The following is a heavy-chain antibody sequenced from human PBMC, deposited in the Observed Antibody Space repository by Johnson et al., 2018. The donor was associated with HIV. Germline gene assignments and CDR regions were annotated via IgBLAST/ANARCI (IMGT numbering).Heavy chain of an antibody. J-gene: IGHJ3*02. CDR1: GFTFSSYA. CDR3: ARAGYSYGLGAFDI. D-gene: IGHD5-18*01. CDR2: ISYDGSNK. V-gene: IGHV3-30*04. Sequence: QVHLVESGGGVVQPGRSLRLSCAASGFTFSSYAMHWVRQAPGKGLEWVAVISYDGSNKYYADSVKGRFTISRDNSKNTLYLQMNSLRAEDTAVYYCARAGYSYGLGAFDIWGQGTMVTVSS.